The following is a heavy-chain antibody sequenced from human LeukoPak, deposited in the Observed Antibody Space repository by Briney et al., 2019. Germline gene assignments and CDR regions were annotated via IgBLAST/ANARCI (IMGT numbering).Heavy chain of an antibody. V-gene: IGHV3-30*18. CDR3: AKGPLRGTAAAIDY. CDR1: GFTFNNYG. Sequence: GKSLRLSCAASGFTFNNYGMHWVRQAPGKGLEWVAVISYDGRNKHYPDSVRGRFTISRDISTDTLWLQMDSLRTEDTAVYYCAKGPLRGTAAAIDYWGQGTLVTVSS. D-gene: IGHD2-2*01. J-gene: IGHJ4*02. CDR2: ISYDGRNK.